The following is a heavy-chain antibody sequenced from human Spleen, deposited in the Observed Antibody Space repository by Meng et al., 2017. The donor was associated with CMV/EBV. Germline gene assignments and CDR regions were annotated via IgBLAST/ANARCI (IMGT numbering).Heavy chain of an antibody. Sequence: ASVKVSCKASGYTFTNYDINWVRQATGQGLEWMGWMNPNSGNTGYAQKFQGRVTMTTDTSTSTAYMELRSLRSDDTAVYYCARGFLEWLLYFDYWGQGTLVTVSS. CDR2: MNPNSGNT. V-gene: IGHV1-8*02. D-gene: IGHD3-3*01. CDR3: ARGFLEWLLYFDY. CDR1: GYTFTNYD. J-gene: IGHJ4*02.